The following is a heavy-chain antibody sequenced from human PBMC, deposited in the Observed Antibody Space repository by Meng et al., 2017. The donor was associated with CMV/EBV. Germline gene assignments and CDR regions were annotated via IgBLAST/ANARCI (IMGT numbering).Heavy chain of an antibody. J-gene: IGHJ5*02. D-gene: IGHD3-3*02. V-gene: IGHV3-53*01. CDR1: GFTVSSNY. CDR3: AKGMTGARPHFWSGYVHGGP. Sequence: GESLKISCAASGFTVSSNYMSWVRQAPGKGLEWVSVIYSGGSTYYADSVKGRFTISRDNSKNTLYLQMNSLRAEDTAVYYCAKGMTGARPHFWSGYVHGGPWGQGTLVTVSS. CDR2: IYSGGST.